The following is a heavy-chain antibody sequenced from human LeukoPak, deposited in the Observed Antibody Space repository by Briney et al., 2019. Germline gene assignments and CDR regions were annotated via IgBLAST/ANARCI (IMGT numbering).Heavy chain of an antibody. D-gene: IGHD6-13*01. CDR3: ARVELQQLVRGAFDP. J-gene: IGHJ5*02. CDR1: GHTFTGYY. CDR2: INPNSGGT. Sequence: ASVKVSCKASGHTFTGYYMHWVRQAPGQGLEWMGWINPNSGGTNYAQKFQGRVTMTRDTSISTAYMELSRLRSDDTAVYYCARVELQQLVRGAFDPWGQGTLVTVSS. V-gene: IGHV1-2*02.